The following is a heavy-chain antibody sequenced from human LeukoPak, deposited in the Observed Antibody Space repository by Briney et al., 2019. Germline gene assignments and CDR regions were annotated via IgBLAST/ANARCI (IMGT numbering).Heavy chain of an antibody. D-gene: IGHD4-23*01. J-gene: IGHJ3*02. CDR1: GFTFSTYW. CDR2: INSDGSIT. V-gene: IGHV3-74*01. Sequence: PPGSLTLSCAASGFTFSTYWMHWFRQAPGKGLVWVSRINSDGSITDYEDSVKGRFTISRDNAKNTLYLQMNSLRAEDTAVYYCAGSPYGGNSEIWGLGTLASVSS. CDR3: AGSPYGGNSEI.